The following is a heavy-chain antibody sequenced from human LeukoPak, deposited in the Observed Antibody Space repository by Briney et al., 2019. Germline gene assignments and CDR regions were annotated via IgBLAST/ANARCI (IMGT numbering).Heavy chain of an antibody. CDR1: GFTFSDYA. Sequence: GGSLRLSCTASGFTFSDYAMSWFRQPPGKGLEWVGFIRSKAYGGTTEYAASVKGRFTISRDDSESIAYLQMNSLKTEDTAVYYCTRACSSTSCYSPQFDYWGQGTLVTVSS. D-gene: IGHD2-2*02. V-gene: IGHV3-49*03. J-gene: IGHJ4*02. CDR3: TRACSSTSCYSPQFDY. CDR2: IRSKAYGGTT.